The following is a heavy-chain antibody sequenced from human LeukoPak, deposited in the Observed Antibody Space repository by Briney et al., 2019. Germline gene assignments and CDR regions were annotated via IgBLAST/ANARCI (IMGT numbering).Heavy chain of an antibody. CDR3: ARAPYSSGWYDY. J-gene: IGHJ4*02. CDR1: GGSISSTNW. D-gene: IGHD6-19*01. V-gene: IGHV4-4*02. Sequence: PSGTLSLTCGVSGGSISSTNWWSWIRQPPGKGLEWIGEINHSGSTNYNPSLKSRVTISVDTSKNQFSLKLSSVTAADTAVYYCARAPYSSGWYDYWGQGTLVTVSS. CDR2: INHSGST.